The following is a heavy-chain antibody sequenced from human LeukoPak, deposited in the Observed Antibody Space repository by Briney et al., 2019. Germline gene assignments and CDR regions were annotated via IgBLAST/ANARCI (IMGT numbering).Heavy chain of an antibody. Sequence: GGSLRLSCAASGFAISSNWMHWVRQTPGKGLVWVSRINSGGSGTSYAASVEGRFTISRDNVKNTLYLQMDSLRAEDTAVYYCATSLGPLTEYWGQGTLVTVSS. V-gene: IGHV3-74*01. CDR2: INSGGSGT. CDR3: ATSLGPLTEY. CDR1: GFAISSNW. J-gene: IGHJ4*02. D-gene: IGHD7-27*01.